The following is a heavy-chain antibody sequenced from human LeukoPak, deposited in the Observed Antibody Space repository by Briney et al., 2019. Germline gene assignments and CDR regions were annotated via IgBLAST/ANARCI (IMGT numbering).Heavy chain of an antibody. CDR2: ISYDGSNK. CDR3: ARIKDSSTRFDY. D-gene: IGHD6-19*01. CDR1: GFTFSSYG. Sequence: GGSLRLSCAASGFTFSSYGMHWVRQAPGKGLEWVAVISYDGSNKYYADSVKGRFTISRDNSKNTLYLQMDSLRAEDTAVYYCARIKDSSTRFDYWGQGTLVTVSS. V-gene: IGHV3-30*03. J-gene: IGHJ4*02.